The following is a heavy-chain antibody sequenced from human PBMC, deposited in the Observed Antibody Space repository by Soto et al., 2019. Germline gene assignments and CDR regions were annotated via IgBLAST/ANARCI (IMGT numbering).Heavy chain of an antibody. CDR3: ARGPRTKQEDY. CDR2: ISAYNGNT. V-gene: IGHV1-18*01. CDR1: GYTFTSYV. Sequence: GASVKVSCKASGYTFTSYVIICVRQAPGQGLEWMGWISAYNGNTNYAQKLQGRVTMTTDTSTSTAYMELRSLRSDDTAVYYCARGPRTKQEDYWGQGTLVTVSS. D-gene: IGHD2-8*01. J-gene: IGHJ4*02.